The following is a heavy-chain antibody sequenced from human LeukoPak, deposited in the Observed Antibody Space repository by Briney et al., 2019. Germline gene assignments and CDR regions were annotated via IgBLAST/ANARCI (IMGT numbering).Heavy chain of an antibody. V-gene: IGHV1-2*02. CDR3: ARLGTHYDILTGQVYYYGMDV. CDR2: INPNSGGT. J-gene: IGHJ6*02. CDR1: GYTFTGYY. Sequence: GASVKVSCKASGYTFTGYYMHWVRQAPGQGLEWMGWINPNSGGTNYAQKFQGRVTMTRDTSISTAYMELSRLRSDDTAVYYCARLGTHYDILTGQVYYYGMDVWGQGTTVTVSS. D-gene: IGHD3-9*01.